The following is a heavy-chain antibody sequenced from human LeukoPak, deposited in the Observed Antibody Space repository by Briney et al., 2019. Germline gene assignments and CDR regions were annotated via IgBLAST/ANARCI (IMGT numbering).Heavy chain of an antibody. CDR1: GFTFSVYG. Sequence: GGSLGLSCAASGFTFSVYGMHWVRQAPGKGLEWLAVIGHDGIYKLYPDSVKGRFTISRDNSKNTLYLQMDRLRAEDTAVYYCARDLGKGNYFDYWGQGTPVTVSS. CDR2: IGHDGIYK. CDR3: ARDLGKGNYFDY. V-gene: IGHV3-33*01. J-gene: IGHJ4*02.